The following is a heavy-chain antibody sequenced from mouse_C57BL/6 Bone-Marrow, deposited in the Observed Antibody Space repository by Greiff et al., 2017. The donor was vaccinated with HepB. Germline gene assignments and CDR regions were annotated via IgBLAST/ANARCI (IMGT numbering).Heavy chain of an antibody. CDR1: GFSLTSYG. CDR2: IWSGGST. D-gene: IGHD2-12*01. Sequence: QVHVKQSGPGLVQPSQSLSITCTVSGFSLTSYGVHWVRQSPGKGLEWLGVIWSGGSTDYNAAFISRLSISKDNSKSQVFFKMNSLQADDTAIYYCASPYYRTWTWFAYWGQGTLVTVSA. V-gene: IGHV2-2*01. J-gene: IGHJ3*01. CDR3: ASPYYRTWTWFAY.